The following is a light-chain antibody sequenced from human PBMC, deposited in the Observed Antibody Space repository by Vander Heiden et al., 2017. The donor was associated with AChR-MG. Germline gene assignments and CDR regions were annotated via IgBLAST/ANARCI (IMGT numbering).Light chain of an antibody. CDR2: GAS. Sequence: EIVLTQSPATLSLSPGDRATLTCRASQSVSSYLAWYQQKPGQAPRLLIYGASNRATGIPARFSGSGSGTDFTLTISSLEPEDFAVYYCQHRRNWPPGLTFGGGTKVEIK. V-gene: IGKV3-11*01. CDR3: QHRRNWPPGLT. J-gene: IGKJ4*01. CDR1: QSVSSY.